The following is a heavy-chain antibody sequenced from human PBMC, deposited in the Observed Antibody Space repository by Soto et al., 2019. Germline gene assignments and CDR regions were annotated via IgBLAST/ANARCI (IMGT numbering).Heavy chain of an antibody. CDR2: VYMTGST. V-gene: IGHV4-4*07. J-gene: IGHJ6*01. Sequence: SETLSLTCTVPGGSINPYFWSWIRQPAEGRLQWVGRVYMTGSTNYNPSLKSRVSISLDTSRNQFSLKMNSLTAADTAAYYCSREGGYFDSSGSGVHYYNGVDVWGQGTTVTVSS. CDR1: GGSINPYF. D-gene: IGHD3-22*01. CDR3: SREGGYFDSSGSGVHYYNGVDV.